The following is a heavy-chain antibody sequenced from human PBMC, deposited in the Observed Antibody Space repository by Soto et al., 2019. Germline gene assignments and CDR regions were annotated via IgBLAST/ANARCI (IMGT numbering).Heavy chain of an antibody. V-gene: IGHV4-31*03. CDR1: GASIGSGGYY. Sequence: QVQLQESGPGLVKPSETLSLTCTVSGASIGSGGYYWTWIRQHPERGLEGIGYIYYSGSTYYNPSLRGRVVISVDTSKNEFSLKLTSVTAADTAVYSCAREFPSSTGVFDFWGQGVLVTVSP. CDR3: AREFPSSTGVFDF. CDR2: IYYSGST. J-gene: IGHJ4*02. D-gene: IGHD2-2*01.